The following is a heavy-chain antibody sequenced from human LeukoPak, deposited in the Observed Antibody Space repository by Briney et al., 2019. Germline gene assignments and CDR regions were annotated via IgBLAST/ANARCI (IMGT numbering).Heavy chain of an antibody. CDR2: ISSSSSTI. V-gene: IGHV3-48*04. CDR3: ASWWGPGPRGSNPLYYFDY. CDR1: GFTFSSYS. Sequence: GGSLRLSCAASGFTFSSYSMNWVRQAPGKGLEWVSYISSSSSTIYYADSVKGRFTISRDNAKNSLYLQMNSLRAEDTAVYYCASWWGPGPRGSNPLYYFDYWGQGTLVTVSS. J-gene: IGHJ4*02. D-gene: IGHD2-21*02.